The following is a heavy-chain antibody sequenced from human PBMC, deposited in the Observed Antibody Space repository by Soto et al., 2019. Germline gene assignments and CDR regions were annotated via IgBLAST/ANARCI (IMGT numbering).Heavy chain of an antibody. CDR2: IYYSGST. Sequence: QVQLQESGPGLVKPSQTLSLTCTVSGGSISSGGYYWSWIRQHPGKGLEWIGYIYYSGSTYYNPSLKSRVTISVDTSKNQFSLKLSSVTAADTAVYYCARDVYGSSYYYGMDVWGQGTTVTVSS. V-gene: IGHV4-31*03. D-gene: IGHD3-10*01. J-gene: IGHJ6*02. CDR3: ARDVYGSSYYYGMDV. CDR1: GGSISSGGYY.